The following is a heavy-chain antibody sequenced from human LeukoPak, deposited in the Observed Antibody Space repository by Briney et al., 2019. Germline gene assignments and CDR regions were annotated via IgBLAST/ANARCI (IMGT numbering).Heavy chain of an antibody. CDR3: ARVSLRYFDWLPRY. Sequence: ASVKVSCKASGYTFTGYYMHWVRQAPGQGLEWMGWINPNSGGTNYAQKFQGRVTMTRDTSISTAYMELSRLRSDDTAVYYCARVSLRYFDWLPRYWGQGTLVTVSS. CDR1: GYTFTGYY. V-gene: IGHV1-2*02. D-gene: IGHD3-9*01. CDR2: INPNSGGT. J-gene: IGHJ4*02.